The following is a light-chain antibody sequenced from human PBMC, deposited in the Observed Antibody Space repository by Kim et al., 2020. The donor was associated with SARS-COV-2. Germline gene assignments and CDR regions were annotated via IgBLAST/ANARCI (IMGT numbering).Light chain of an antibody. CDR2: GAS. Sequence: LSQGESATLSCRASQSVTSNYLAWYQQKPGRTPRLLIYGASSRATGIPDRFSGSGSGTDFTLTISRLEPEDFAVYHCQQYGRSPYTFGQGTKLEI. V-gene: IGKV3-20*01. CDR1: QSVTSNY. J-gene: IGKJ2*01. CDR3: QQYGRSPYT.